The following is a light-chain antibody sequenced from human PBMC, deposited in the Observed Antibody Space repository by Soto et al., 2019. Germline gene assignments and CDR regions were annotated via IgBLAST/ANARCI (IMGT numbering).Light chain of an antibody. CDR3: CSYAGSYTRV. CDR1: RSDVGGYNY. CDR2: DVS. V-gene: IGLV2-11*01. Sequence: QSALTQPRSVSGSPGQSVTISCTGTRSDVGGYNYVSWYQQHSGKAPKLMIYDVSKRPSGVPDRFSGSKSGNTASLTISGLQAENEADYYCCSYAGSYTRVFGGGTKLTVL. J-gene: IGLJ2*01.